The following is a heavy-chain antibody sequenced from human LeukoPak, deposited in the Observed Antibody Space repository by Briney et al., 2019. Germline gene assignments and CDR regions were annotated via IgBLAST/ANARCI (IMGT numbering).Heavy chain of an antibody. CDR3: GRKIGYSYGQIDY. D-gene: IGHD5-18*01. V-gene: IGHV4-34*01. J-gene: IGHJ4*02. CDR1: GGSFSGYY. CDR2: INHSGST. Sequence: PSETLSLTCAVYGGSFSGYYWSWIRQPPGKGLEWIGEINHSGSTNYNPSLKSRVTISVDTSKNQFSLKLSSVTAADTAVYYCGRKIGYSYGQIDYWGQGTLVTVSS.